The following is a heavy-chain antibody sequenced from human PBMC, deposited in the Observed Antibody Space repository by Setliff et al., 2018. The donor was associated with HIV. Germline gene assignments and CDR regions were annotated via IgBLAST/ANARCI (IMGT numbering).Heavy chain of an antibody. D-gene: IGHD2-21*01. V-gene: IGHV4-39*01. CDR1: GDSITNSFYF. Sequence: SETLSLTCTVSGDSITNSFYFWAWIRQPPGKGLEWIGSIYYGGIIDYNPSLKSRVTISVDTPKNQFSLRLDSVTAADTAIHYCARHDSRGPRSAFDLWGRGTMVTVSS. CDR2: IYYGGII. J-gene: IGHJ3*01. CDR3: ARHDSRGPRSAFDL.